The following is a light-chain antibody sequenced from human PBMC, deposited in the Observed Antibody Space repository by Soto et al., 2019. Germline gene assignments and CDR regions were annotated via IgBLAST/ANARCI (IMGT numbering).Light chain of an antibody. Sequence: EIVLTQSPGTLSLSPGERATLSCRASQSVSSSYLAWYQQKPGQAPRLLIYGASSRATGIPDRFSGSGPGTDFTLTISRLEPEDYAVYYCQQYGSSPLTFGGGTKVESK. V-gene: IGKV3-20*01. CDR1: QSVSSSY. CDR2: GAS. J-gene: IGKJ4*01. CDR3: QQYGSSPLT.